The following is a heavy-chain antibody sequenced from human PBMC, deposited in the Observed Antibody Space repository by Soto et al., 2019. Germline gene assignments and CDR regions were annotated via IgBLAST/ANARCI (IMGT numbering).Heavy chain of an antibody. V-gene: IGHV3-21*01. CDR1: GFIFSRYS. Sequence: GGSLRLSCAVSGFIFSRYSMNWVRQAPGKGLEWVSSIGTSGSYIYDTDSVKGRFTISRDNTKDSLYLQMNILRAEDTAIYYCARGSAFIGLDYWGQGT. D-gene: IGHD1-26*01. J-gene: IGHJ4*02. CDR3: ARGSAFIGLDY. CDR2: IGTSGSYI.